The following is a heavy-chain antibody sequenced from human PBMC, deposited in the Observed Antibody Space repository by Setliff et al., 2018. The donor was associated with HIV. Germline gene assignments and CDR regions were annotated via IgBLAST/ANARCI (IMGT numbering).Heavy chain of an antibody. Sequence: GESLKISCKGSGYSFTSYWIGWVRQMPGKGLEWMGIIYPGDSDTSYSPSFQGQVTISVDKSISTAYLQWNSLKASDTAIYYCARALDFLTEQLNWFFPLWGRGTLVTVSS. CDR2: IYPGDSDT. D-gene: IGHD3-9*01. J-gene: IGHJ2*01. CDR1: GYSFTSYW. CDR3: ARALDFLTEQLNWFFPL. V-gene: IGHV5-51*01.